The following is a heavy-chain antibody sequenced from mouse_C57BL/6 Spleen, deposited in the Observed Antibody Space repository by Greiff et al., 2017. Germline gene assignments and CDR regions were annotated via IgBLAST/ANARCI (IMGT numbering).Heavy chain of an antibody. D-gene: IGHD3-2*02. CDR1: GYTFTSYW. CDR3: ARSKTAQNAMDY. Sequence: VQLQQPGAELVKPGASVKMSCKASGYTFTSYWITWVKQRPGQGLEWIGDISPGSGSTNYNEKFKSKATLTVDTSSSTAYMQLSSLTSEDSAVYYCARSKTAQNAMDYWGQGTSVTVSS. V-gene: IGHV1-55*01. CDR2: ISPGSGST. J-gene: IGHJ4*01.